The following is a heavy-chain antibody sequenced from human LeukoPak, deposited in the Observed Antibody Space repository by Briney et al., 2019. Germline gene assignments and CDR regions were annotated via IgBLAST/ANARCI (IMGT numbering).Heavy chain of an antibody. CDR2: MNPNSGNT. D-gene: IGHD1-26*01. CDR1: GYTFTSYD. CDR3: ARRRYSGSYYREFDAFNI. J-gene: IGHJ3*02. Sequence: ASVKVSCKASGYTFTSYDINWVRQATGQGLEWMGWMNPNSGNTGYAQKFQGRVTITRNTSISTAYMELSSLRSEDTAVYYCARRRYSGSYYREFDAFNIWGKGTMVTVSS. V-gene: IGHV1-8*03.